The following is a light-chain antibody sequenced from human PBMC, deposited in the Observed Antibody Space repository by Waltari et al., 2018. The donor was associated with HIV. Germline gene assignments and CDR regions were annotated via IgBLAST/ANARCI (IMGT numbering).Light chain of an antibody. CDR1: SSDVGGSNY. J-gene: IGLJ3*02. Sequence: QSALTQPASVSGSPGQSITISCTGTSSDVGGSNYVSWYHQHPGKAPKLMIFEVSTRPSGVSNRFSGSKSVNTASLTISGLQAEDEADYYCSSYTTRSTPDPNWVFGGGTKLTVL. CDR3: SSYTTRSTPDPNWV. V-gene: IGLV2-14*01. CDR2: EVS.